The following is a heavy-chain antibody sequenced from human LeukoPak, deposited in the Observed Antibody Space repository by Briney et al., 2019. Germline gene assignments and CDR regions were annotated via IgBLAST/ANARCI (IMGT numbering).Heavy chain of an antibody. J-gene: IGHJ4*02. CDR1: GGTFGSYA. CDR3: ARGHVVAAPHDF. CDR2: IIPIFGTA. Sequence: SVKVSCKASGGTFGSYAIRWVRQAPGQGLEWMGGIIPIFGTANYAQKFQGRVTITADESTSTAYMELSSLRSEDTAVYYCARGHVVAAPHDFWGQGTLVTVSS. V-gene: IGHV1-69*13. D-gene: IGHD2-15*01.